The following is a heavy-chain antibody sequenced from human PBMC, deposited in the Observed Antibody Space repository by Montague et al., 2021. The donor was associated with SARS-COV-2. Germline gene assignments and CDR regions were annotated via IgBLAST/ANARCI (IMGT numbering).Heavy chain of an antibody. Sequence: NSDYATSVEGRISIDPDTSKNQLFLHLRSVTPEDTGVYYCVRDTGSAQAGFDAWGQGTLVTVSS. D-gene: IGHD4-17*01. CDR3: VRDTGSAQAGFDA. J-gene: IGHJ4*02. CDR2: NS. V-gene: IGHV6-1*01.